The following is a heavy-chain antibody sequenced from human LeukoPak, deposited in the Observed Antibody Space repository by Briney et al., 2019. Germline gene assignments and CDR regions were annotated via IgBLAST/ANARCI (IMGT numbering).Heavy chain of an antibody. CDR2: IYSGGST. J-gene: IGHJ4*02. CDR3: ARGPQLRLIAAAGTLPPDY. V-gene: IGHV3-66*01. Sequence: QAGGSLRLSCAASGFTVSSNYMSWVRQAPGKGLEWVSVIYSGGSTYYADSVKGRFTISRDNSKNTLYLQMNSLGAEDTAVYYCARGPQLRLIAAAGTLPPDYWGQGTLVTVSS. D-gene: IGHD6-13*01. CDR1: GFTVSSNY.